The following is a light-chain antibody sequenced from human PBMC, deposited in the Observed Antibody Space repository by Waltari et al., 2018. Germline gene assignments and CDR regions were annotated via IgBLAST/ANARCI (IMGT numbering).Light chain of an antibody. CDR2: ATS. V-gene: IGKV1-39*01. CDR1: QSVTTY. Sequence: DIQMTQSASSLSASVGDRVTITCRASQSVTTYLHWYQQKPGKAPNLLISATSILQSGVPSRFSGSRSGTDFTLTISSLQPEDFATYYCQQSRTAPLTFGGGTKVEIK. J-gene: IGKJ4*01. CDR3: QQSRTAPLT.